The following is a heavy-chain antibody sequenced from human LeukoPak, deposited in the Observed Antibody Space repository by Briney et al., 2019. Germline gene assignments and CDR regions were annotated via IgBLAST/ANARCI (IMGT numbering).Heavy chain of an antibody. J-gene: IGHJ4*02. CDR2: IHSDGST. CDR1: GFTVRTDY. D-gene: IGHD1-26*01. CDR3: TRSVSGSYPIVH. Sequence: PGGSLRLSCAASGFTVRTDYMTWVRQAPGKGLEWVSIIHSDGSTYYADSVRGRFSISRDNSKNTVYLQMNSLRAEDTAVYYCTRSVSGSYPIVHWGQGTLVTVSS. V-gene: IGHV3-53*01.